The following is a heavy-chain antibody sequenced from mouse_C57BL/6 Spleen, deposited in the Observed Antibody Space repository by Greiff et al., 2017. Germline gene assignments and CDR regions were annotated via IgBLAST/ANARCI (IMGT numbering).Heavy chain of an antibody. J-gene: IGHJ4*01. CDR2: ISNGGGST. CDR1: GFTFSDYY. CDR3: ARREVVSYYARDY. V-gene: IGHV5-12*01. Sequence: EVKLVESGGGLVQPGGSLKLSCAASGFTFSDYYMYWVRQTPEKRLEWVAYISNGGGSTYYPDTVKGRFTISRDNAKNTLYLQMSRLKSEDTAMYYGARREVVSYYARDYWGQGTSVTVSS. D-gene: IGHD1-1*01.